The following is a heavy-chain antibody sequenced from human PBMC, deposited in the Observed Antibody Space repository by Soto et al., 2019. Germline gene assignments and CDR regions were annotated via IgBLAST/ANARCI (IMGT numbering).Heavy chain of an antibody. CDR2: IHSGDSNA. CDR3: ATWRSSHWCDY. J-gene: IGHJ4*02. D-gene: IGHD2-8*02. CDR1: GYSFSTYS. V-gene: IGHV5-51*01. Sequence: SLNISFKGSGYSFSTYSIGWVRQMPGKGLEWMGNIHSGDSNARYSPSFQGQVTISVDKSISTAYLQWSSLKASDNAFYYCATWRSSHWCDYWGQGTLVAVS.